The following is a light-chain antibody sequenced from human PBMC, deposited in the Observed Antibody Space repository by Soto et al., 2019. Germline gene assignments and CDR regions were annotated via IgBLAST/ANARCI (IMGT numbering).Light chain of an antibody. V-gene: IGKV1-5*03. J-gene: IGKJ1*01. CDR3: QQYNSHSWT. CDR2: EAS. CDR1: QSVSSW. Sequence: DIQMTQSPSTLSASVGDRVTITCRASQSVSSWLAWYQQKPGKAPKLLTYEASSLESGVPSRFSGSGSGTEFTLTISSLQPDAFATYYCQQYNSHSWTFGQGTKVDIK.